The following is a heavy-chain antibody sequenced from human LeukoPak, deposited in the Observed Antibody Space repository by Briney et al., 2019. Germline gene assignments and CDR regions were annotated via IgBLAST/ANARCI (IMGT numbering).Heavy chain of an antibody. CDR3: ARGEHYDFWRDLGHFDY. V-gene: IGHV4-59*01. CDR1: CGSISSYY. D-gene: IGHD3-3*01. CDR2: IYYSGST. Sequence: PSETLSLTCTVSCGSISSYYWSWIRQPPGKGLEWIGYIYYSGSTNYNPSLKSRVTISVDTSKNQFSLKLSSVTAADTAVYYCARGEHYDFWRDLGHFDYWGQGTLVTVSS. J-gene: IGHJ4*02.